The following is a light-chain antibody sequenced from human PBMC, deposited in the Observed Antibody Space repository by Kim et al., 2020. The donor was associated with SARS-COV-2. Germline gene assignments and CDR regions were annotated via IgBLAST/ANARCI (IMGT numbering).Light chain of an antibody. CDR1: SGDVGAYNG. J-gene: IGLJ2*01. Sequence: GQSITLACTGTSGDVGAYNGVSWYEHHPGKAPQLIIYDVTKRPSGVSNRFSGSKSGNTASLTISGLQAEDEADYYCSSYTSNTTLVFGGGTQLTVL. CDR2: DVT. CDR3: SSYTSNTTLV. V-gene: IGLV2-14*03.